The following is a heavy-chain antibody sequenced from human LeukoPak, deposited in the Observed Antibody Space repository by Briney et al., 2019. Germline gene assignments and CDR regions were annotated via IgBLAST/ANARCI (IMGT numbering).Heavy chain of an antibody. Sequence: GGSLRLSCAASGFTFSSYWMSWVRQAPGKGLEWVANIKQDGSEKYYVDSVKGRFTISRDNAKNSLYLQMNSLRAEDTAVYYCARWGEYSSDSHYFDYWGQGTLVTVSS. J-gene: IGHJ4*02. D-gene: IGHD6-19*01. CDR2: IKQDGSEK. CDR1: GFTFSSYW. CDR3: ARWGEYSSDSHYFDY. V-gene: IGHV3-7*01.